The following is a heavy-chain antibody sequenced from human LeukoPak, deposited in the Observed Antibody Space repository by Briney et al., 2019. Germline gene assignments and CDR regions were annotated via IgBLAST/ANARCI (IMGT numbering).Heavy chain of an antibody. D-gene: IGHD1-26*01. Sequence: GGSLRLSCAASGFTFSNYAMSWVRQAPGKGLEWVSVITGNAGTTYYADSVKGRFTISRDNSKNTLYLKMNSLRAEDTAVYYCARVAVVGPTTSYFDYWGQGTLVTVSA. J-gene: IGHJ4*02. V-gene: IGHV3-23*01. CDR3: ARVAVVGPTTSYFDY. CDR2: ITGNAGTT. CDR1: GFTFSNYA.